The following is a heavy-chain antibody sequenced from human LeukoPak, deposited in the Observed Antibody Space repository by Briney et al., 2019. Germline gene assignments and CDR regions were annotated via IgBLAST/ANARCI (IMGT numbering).Heavy chain of an antibody. CDR1: GFIFSDYY. J-gene: IGHJ4*02. V-gene: IGHV3-11*04. Sequence: GGSLRLSCVASGFIFSDYYMSWIRQAPGKGLEWLSYISGSGLTIYYADSVKGRFTISRDNAKNLLYLQMNNLRAEDTAVYYCARARFYEDYWGQGTLVTVSS. CDR2: ISGSGLTI. D-gene: IGHD3-3*01. CDR3: ARARFYEDY.